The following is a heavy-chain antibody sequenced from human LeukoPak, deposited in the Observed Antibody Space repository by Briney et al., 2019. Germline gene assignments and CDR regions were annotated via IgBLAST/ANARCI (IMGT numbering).Heavy chain of an antibody. Sequence: PSETLSLTCTVSGGSISSGSYYWSWIRQPPGKGLEWIGYIYYSGSTNYNPSLKSRVTISVDTSKNQFSLKLSSVTAADTAVYYCAREWGDIVVVPAAIGSYYYYYMDVWGKGTTVTVSS. CDR2: IYYSGST. V-gene: IGHV4-61*01. J-gene: IGHJ6*03. CDR1: GGSISSGSYY. D-gene: IGHD2-2*02. CDR3: AREWGDIVVVPAAIGSYYYYYMDV.